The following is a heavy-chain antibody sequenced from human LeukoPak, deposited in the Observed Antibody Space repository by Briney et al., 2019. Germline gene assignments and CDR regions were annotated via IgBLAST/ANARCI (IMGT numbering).Heavy chain of an antibody. V-gene: IGHV3-23*01. Sequence: PGGSLRLSCAASGFTFSTYAMSWVRQAPGKGLEWVSAISGSGGSTYYADSVKGRFTISRDNSKNTLYLQMNSLRAEDTAVYYCAKYCSSTSCYGGIYYGMDVWGQGTTVTVSS. D-gene: IGHD2-2*01. CDR2: ISGSGGST. CDR1: GFTFSTYA. J-gene: IGHJ6*02. CDR3: AKYCSSTSCYGGIYYGMDV.